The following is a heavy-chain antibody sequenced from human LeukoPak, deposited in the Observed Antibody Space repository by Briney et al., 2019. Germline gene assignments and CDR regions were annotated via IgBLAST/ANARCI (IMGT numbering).Heavy chain of an antibody. V-gene: IGHV3-30*18. Sequence: GGSLRLSCAASGFTFSSYGMHWVRQAPGKGLEWVAVISYDGSNKYYADSVKGRFTISRDNSKNTLYLQMNSLRAEDTAVYYCAKGPYCGGDCYSSFLDYWGQGTLVTVSS. CDR1: GFTFSSYG. J-gene: IGHJ4*02. D-gene: IGHD2-21*02. CDR3: AKGPYCGGDCYSSFLDY. CDR2: ISYDGSNK.